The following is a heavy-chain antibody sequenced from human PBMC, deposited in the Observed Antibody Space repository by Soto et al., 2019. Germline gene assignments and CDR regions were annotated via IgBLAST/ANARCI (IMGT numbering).Heavy chain of an antibody. CDR1: GFTLSNYA. D-gene: IGHD2-2*03. CDR3: SKAFDLLTTRRGPFGY. Sequence: SLTLSCAASGFTLSNYAMSWVRQAPEKGLEWVSGIIGSGDTTHYADSVEGRFTISRDNSRSTLYLQVNSLRADDTAVYYCSKAFDLLTTRRGPFGYRGQGTLVTVSS. CDR2: IIGSGDTT. V-gene: IGHV3-23*01. J-gene: IGHJ4*02.